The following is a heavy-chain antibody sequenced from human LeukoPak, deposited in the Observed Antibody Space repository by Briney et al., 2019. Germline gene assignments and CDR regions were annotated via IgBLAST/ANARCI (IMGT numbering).Heavy chain of an antibody. CDR3: ARALGYCSGGSCTRGYNWFDH. Sequence: SETLTLTCTVSGGSISSSDYYWGWIRQPPGKGLEWIGSIYYGGITHYNPSLKSRVTISVDTSMNQFSLKLSFVTTADTAVYYCARALGYCSGGSCTRGYNWFDHWGQGTLVTVPS. J-gene: IGHJ5*02. CDR2: IYYGGIT. D-gene: IGHD2-15*01. V-gene: IGHV4-39*01. CDR1: GGSISSSDYY.